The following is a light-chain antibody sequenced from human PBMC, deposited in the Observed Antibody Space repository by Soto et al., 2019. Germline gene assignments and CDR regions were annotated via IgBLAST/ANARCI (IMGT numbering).Light chain of an antibody. J-gene: IGLJ3*02. CDR2: SIS. Sequence: QAVVTQEPSLTVSPGGTVTLTCASSTGAVTSHYYPNWFQQKPGQSPRALIYSISNKHSWTPARFSGSLLGGKAALTLSGVQPEDEAEYYCLLYYGDARVFGGGTKLTVL. CDR1: TGAVTSHYY. V-gene: IGLV7-43*01. CDR3: LLYYGDARV.